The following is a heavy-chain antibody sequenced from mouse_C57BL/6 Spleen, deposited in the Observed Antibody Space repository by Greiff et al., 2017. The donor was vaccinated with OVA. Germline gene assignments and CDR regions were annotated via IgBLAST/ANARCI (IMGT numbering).Heavy chain of an antibody. Sequence: EVKLMESGPGLVKPSQSLSLTCSVPGYSITSGYYWNWIRQFPGNNLEWMGYISYDGSNNYNPSLKNRISITRAPPKNQFFLKLNSVTTEDTATYNCARDPGADGYSLDYWGQGTTLTVSS. D-gene: IGHD2-3*01. J-gene: IGHJ2*01. CDR2: ISYDGSN. CDR1: GYSITSGYY. CDR3: ARDPGADGYSLDY. V-gene: IGHV3-6*01.